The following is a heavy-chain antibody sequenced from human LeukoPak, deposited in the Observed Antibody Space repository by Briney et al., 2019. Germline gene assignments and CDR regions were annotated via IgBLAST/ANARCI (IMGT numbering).Heavy chain of an antibody. D-gene: IGHD2-15*01. Sequence: SETLSLTCTVSGGSISSGGYYWSWIRQHPGKGLEWIGYIYYSGSTYYNPSPKSRVTISVDTSKNQFSLKLSSVTAADTAVYYCTSCWASKYFQHWGQGTLVTVSS. CDR2: IYYSGST. CDR1: GGSISSGGYY. V-gene: IGHV4-31*03. CDR3: TSCWASKYFQH. J-gene: IGHJ1*01.